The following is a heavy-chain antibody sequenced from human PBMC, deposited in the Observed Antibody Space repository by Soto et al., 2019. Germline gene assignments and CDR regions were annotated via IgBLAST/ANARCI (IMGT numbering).Heavy chain of an antibody. CDR2: INHSGST. Sequence: QVQLQQWGAGLLKPSETLSLTCAVYGGSFSGYYWSWIRQPPGKGLEWIGEINHSGSTNYNPSLTSRVTISVDTSKNQFSLKLSSVTAADTAVYYCARAKAFDIWGQGTMVTVSS. CDR3: ARAKAFDI. J-gene: IGHJ3*02. CDR1: GGSFSGYY. V-gene: IGHV4-34*01.